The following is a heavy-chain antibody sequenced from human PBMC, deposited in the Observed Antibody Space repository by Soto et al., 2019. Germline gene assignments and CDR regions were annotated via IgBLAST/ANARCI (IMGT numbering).Heavy chain of an antibody. CDR2: IFSNDEK. D-gene: IGHD6-13*01. CDR3: ASTYSPSWYSFDP. CDR1: GFSLSNAGLG. Sequence: QVTVKESGPVLVKPTETLTLTCTVSGFSLSNAGLGVSWIRQPPGKALEWLAHIFSNDEKSYSTSLKSRLTISNDTSKRQVVLTMTNMHPADTATYYCASTYSPSWYSFDPWGQGTLVTVSS. V-gene: IGHV2-26*04. J-gene: IGHJ5*02.